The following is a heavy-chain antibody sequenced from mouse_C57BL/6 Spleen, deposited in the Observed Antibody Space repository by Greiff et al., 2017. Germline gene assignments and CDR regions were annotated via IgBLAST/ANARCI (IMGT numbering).Heavy chain of an antibody. V-gene: IGHV1-7*01. CDR1: GYTFTSYW. J-gene: IGHJ3*01. CDR2: INPSSGYT. CDR3: ARPYDGYFPWFAY. Sequence: QVHVKQSGAELAKPGASVKLSCKASGYTFTSYWMHWVKQRPGQGLEWIGYINPSSGYTKYNQKFKDKATLTADKSSSTAYMQLSSLTYEDSAVYYCARPYDGYFPWFAYWGQGTLVTVSA. D-gene: IGHD2-3*01.